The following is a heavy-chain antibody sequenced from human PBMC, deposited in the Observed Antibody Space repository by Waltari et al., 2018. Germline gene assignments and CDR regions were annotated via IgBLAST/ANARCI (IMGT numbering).Heavy chain of an antibody. D-gene: IGHD2-21*02. CDR2: IRYDGSNK. Sequence: QVQLVESGGGVVQPGGSLRPSCAASGFTFSSYGMHWVRQAPGKGLEWVAFIRYDGSNKYYADSVKGRFTISRDNSKNTLYLQMNSLRAEDTAVYYCAKDLSLVVTFFDYWGQGTLVTVSS. V-gene: IGHV3-30*02. J-gene: IGHJ4*02. CDR1: GFTFSSYG. CDR3: AKDLSLVVTFFDY.